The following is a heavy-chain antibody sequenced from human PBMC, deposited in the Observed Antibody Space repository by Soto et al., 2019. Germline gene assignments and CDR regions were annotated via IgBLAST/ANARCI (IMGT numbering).Heavy chain of an antibody. V-gene: IGHV3-30-3*01. CDR3: ARVARYGDSLYYFYYIDV. CDR1: GFTFNRHP. J-gene: IGHJ6*03. D-gene: IGHD2-21*02. Sequence: QPGGSLRLSCAASGFTFNRHPLHWVRQAPGKGLEWVAVISHDGNNKYYADSVKGRFTISRDNSMNMLYLQMHGLRTEDTAVYYCARVARYGDSLYYFYYIDVWGKGTTVTVSS. CDR2: ISHDGNNK.